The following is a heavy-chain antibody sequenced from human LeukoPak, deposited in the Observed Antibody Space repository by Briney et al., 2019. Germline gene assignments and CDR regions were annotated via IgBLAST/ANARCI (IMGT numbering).Heavy chain of an antibody. J-gene: IGHJ4*02. CDR2: ISGSGGST. CDR1: GFTFSSYA. Sequence: GGSLRLSCAASGFTFSSYATSWVRQAPGKGLEWVSAISGSGGSTYYADSVKGRFTISRDNSKNTLYLQMNSLRAEDTAVYYCAKDSVYYGSGSYYFDYWGQGTLVTVSS. V-gene: IGHV3-23*01. CDR3: AKDSVYYGSGSYYFDY. D-gene: IGHD3-10*01.